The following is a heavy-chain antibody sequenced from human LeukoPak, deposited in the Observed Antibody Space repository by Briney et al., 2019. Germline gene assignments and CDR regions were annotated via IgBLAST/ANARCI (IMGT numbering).Heavy chain of an antibody. V-gene: IGHV3-48*01. J-gene: IGHJ4*02. D-gene: IGHD6-13*01. CDR1: GFTFSSYS. CDR2: ISSSSSTI. CDR3: ARGPDSSNWYEPVDY. Sequence: GGSLRLSCAASGFTFSSYSMNWVRQAPGKGLEWVSYISSSSSTIYYADSVKGRFTISRDNSKNTLYLQMNSLRAEDTAVYYCARGPDSSNWYEPVDYWGQGTLVTVSS.